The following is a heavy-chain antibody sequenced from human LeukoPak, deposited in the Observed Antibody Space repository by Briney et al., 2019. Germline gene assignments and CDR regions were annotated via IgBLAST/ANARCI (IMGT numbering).Heavy chain of an antibody. D-gene: IGHD5-24*01. Sequence: EASVKVSCKASGYTFTSYGISWVRQAPGQGLEWMGWISAYNGNTNYAQKFRGRVTMTTDTSTSTAYMELRSLRSDDTAVYYCARGEESYYYGMDVWGQGTTVTVSS. J-gene: IGHJ6*02. CDR1: GYTFTSYG. V-gene: IGHV1-18*01. CDR2: ISAYNGNT. CDR3: ARGEESYYYGMDV.